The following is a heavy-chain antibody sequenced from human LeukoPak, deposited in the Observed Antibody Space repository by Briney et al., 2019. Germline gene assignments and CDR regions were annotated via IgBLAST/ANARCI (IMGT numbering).Heavy chain of an antibody. D-gene: IGHD5-12*01. CDR2: ISYDGSNK. Sequence: PGGSLRLSCAASGFTFSSYGMHWVRQAPGKGLEWVAVISYDGSNKYYADSVKGRFTISRDNSKNTLYLQMNSLRAEDTAVYYCAKDQGYGKWFDRWGQGTLVTVSS. CDR3: AKDQGYGKWFDR. J-gene: IGHJ5*02. V-gene: IGHV3-30*18. CDR1: GFTFSSYG.